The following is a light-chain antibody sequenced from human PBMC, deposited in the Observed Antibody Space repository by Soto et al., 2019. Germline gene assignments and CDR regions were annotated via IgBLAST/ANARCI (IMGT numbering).Light chain of an antibody. CDR2: AAS. V-gene: IGKV1-39*01. J-gene: IGKJ4*01. Sequence: TQSPSFMSESIGDRVTITCRASQGISSYLAWYQQKPGKAPKLLIYAASSLQSGVPSRFSGSGSGTDFTLTISILQPEDVATYYCQQSYRTPLTFGGGTKVDIK. CDR1: QGISSY. CDR3: QQSYRTPLT.